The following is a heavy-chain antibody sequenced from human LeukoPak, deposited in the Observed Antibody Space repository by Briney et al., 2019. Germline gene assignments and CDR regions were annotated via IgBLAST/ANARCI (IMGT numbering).Heavy chain of an antibody. Sequence: TGGSLRLSCAASGFTFSSYAMSWVRQAPGKGLEWVSAISGSGGSTYYADSVKGRFTISRDNSKNTLYLQMNSLRAEDTAVYYCGKDHNYVWGSYRGMDVWGQGTTVTVSS. CDR3: GKDHNYVWGSYRGMDV. CDR1: GFTFSSYA. D-gene: IGHD3-16*01. V-gene: IGHV3-23*01. J-gene: IGHJ6*02. CDR2: ISGSGGST.